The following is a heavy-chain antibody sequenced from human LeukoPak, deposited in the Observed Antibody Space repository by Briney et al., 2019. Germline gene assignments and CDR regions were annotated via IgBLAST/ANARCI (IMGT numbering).Heavy chain of an antibody. CDR2: IYYSGST. V-gene: IGHV4-59*01. Sequence: PSETLSLTCTVSGGSISSYYWSWIRKPPGKGLEWIGYIYYSGSTNYNPSLKSRVTISVDTSKNQFSLKLSSVTAADTAVYYCARIKYDTPLNWFDPWGQGTLVTVSS. CDR3: ARIKYDTPLNWFDP. CDR1: GGSISSYY. D-gene: IGHD3-22*01. J-gene: IGHJ5*02.